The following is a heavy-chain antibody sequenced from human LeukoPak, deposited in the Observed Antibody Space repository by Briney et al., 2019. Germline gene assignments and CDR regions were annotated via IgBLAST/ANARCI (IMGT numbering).Heavy chain of an antibody. V-gene: IGHV1-2*02. CDR3: ARGAEAETSPLDY. Sequence: ASVKVSCKGSGYIFSDYYMHWVRQAPGQGLEWLGWINPKTGAADYAQQFRGRITMTRDTSINTDYMEMKRVTSDDTAVYYCARGAEAETSPLDYWGQGTLVTVSS. D-gene: IGHD6-13*01. J-gene: IGHJ4*02. CDR1: GYIFSDYY. CDR2: INPKTGAA.